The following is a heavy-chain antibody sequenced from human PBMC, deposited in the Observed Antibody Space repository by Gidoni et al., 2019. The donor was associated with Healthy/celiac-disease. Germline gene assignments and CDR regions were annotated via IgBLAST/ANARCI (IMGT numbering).Heavy chain of an antibody. D-gene: IGHD3-22*01. Sequence: QVQLVESGGGVVQPGRSLRLSCAASGFTFSSYGMHWVRQAPGKGLEWVAVISYDGSNKYYADSVKGRFTISRDNSKNTLYLQMNSLRAEDTAVYYCAKDRHYYDSSGYYSGYYYYGMDVWGQGTTVTVSS. CDR1: GFTFSSYG. J-gene: IGHJ6*02. CDR3: AKDRHYYDSSGYYSGYYYYGMDV. V-gene: IGHV3-30*18. CDR2: ISYDGSNK.